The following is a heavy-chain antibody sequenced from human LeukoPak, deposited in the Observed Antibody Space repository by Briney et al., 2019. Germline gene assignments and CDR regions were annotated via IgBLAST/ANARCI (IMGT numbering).Heavy chain of an antibody. CDR1: GFTFSGAA. D-gene: IGHD6-13*01. Sequence: GGSLKLSCAASGFTFSGAAMHWVRQASGKGPEWVGHIRSKPNNYATAYAASVKGRFTISRDDSKNTAYLQMNSLKIEDTAVYYCTRPLGAAAGTYFDPWGQGTLVTVSS. CDR3: TRPLGAAAGTYFDP. CDR2: IRSKPNNYAT. V-gene: IGHV3-73*01. J-gene: IGHJ5*02.